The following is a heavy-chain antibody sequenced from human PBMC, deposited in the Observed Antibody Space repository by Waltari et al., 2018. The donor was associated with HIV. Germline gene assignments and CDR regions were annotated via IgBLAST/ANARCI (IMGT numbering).Heavy chain of an antibody. CDR3: VRENDFGTIFVNYYYARDV. V-gene: IGHV3-7*01. D-gene: IGHD3-3*01. CDR2: IKDDGNEK. Sequence: MQLVASGGGLVQRGGSLSPSCAASGFTFCSHWMRWVRQAPGKALGWVANIKDDGNEKYYVSSGRGRFTISRDNANNSLYLEMNRLRDEDTAVYYCVRENDFGTIFVNYYYARDVWGQGTSVTVSS. CDR1: GFTFCSHW. J-gene: IGHJ6*02.